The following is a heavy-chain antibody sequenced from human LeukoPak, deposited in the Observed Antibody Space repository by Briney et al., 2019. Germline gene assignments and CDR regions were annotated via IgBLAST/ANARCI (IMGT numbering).Heavy chain of an antibody. Sequence: GGSLRLSCAASGFTFSSYSMNWVRQAPGKGLEWVSSISSSSSYIYYADSVKGRFTISRDNAKNSLYLQMNSLRAEDTAVYYCARDWCSSTICYTGNEGWFDPWGQGTLVTVSS. V-gene: IGHV3-21*01. D-gene: IGHD2-2*02. J-gene: IGHJ5*02. CDR3: ARDWCSSTICYTGNEGWFDP. CDR1: GFTFSSYS. CDR2: ISSSSSYI.